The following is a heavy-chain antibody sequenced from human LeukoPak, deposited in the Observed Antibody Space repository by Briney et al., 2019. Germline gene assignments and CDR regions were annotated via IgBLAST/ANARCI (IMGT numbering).Heavy chain of an antibody. Sequence: GGSLRLSCVVSGFTFSSYVMTWVRQAPGKGLEWVSAISGSGGSTYYADSVKGRFTISRDNSKNTLYLQMNSLRAEDTAVYYCAKDRRTYSSGWYDYWGQGTLVTVSS. J-gene: IGHJ4*02. CDR2: ISGSGGST. D-gene: IGHD6-19*01. V-gene: IGHV3-23*01. CDR1: GFTFSSYV. CDR3: AKDRRTYSSGWYDY.